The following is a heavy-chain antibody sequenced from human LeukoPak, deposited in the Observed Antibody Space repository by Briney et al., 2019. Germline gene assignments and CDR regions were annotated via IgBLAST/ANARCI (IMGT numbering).Heavy chain of an antibody. V-gene: IGHV1-2*02. D-gene: IGHD1-26*01. Sequence: GASVKVSCKASGYTFTGYYMHWVRQAPGQGLEWMGWINPNSGGTNYAQKFQGRVTMTRDTSISTAYMELSRLRSDDTAVYYCAHGSPYSDVNEIDYWGQGTLVTVSS. CDR3: AHGSPYSDVNEIDY. CDR2: INPNSGGT. J-gene: IGHJ4*02. CDR1: GYTFTGYY.